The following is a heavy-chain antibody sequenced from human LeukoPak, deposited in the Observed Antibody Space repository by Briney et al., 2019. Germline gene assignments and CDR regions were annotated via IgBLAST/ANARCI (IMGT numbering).Heavy chain of an antibody. CDR1: GGSFSGYY. V-gene: IGHV4-34*01. J-gene: IGHJ4*02. Sequence: SETLSLTCAVYGGSFSGYYWSWIRQPPGKGLEWIGEINHSGSTNYNPSLKSRVTISVDTSKNQFSLKLSSVTAADTAVYYCARGLRIAARPRTFDYWGQETLVTVSS. CDR2: INHSGST. CDR3: ARGLRIAARPRTFDY. D-gene: IGHD6-6*01.